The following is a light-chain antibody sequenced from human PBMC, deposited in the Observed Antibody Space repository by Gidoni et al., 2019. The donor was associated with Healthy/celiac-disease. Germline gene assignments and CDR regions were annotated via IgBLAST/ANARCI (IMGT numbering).Light chain of an antibody. J-gene: IGKJ1*01. V-gene: IGKV3-15*01. CDR1: QSVSSN. CDR2: GAS. CDR3: QQYNNWPRT. Sequence: EIVMPQSPATLSVSPRARATLSCRASQSVSSNLAWYQQKPGQAPRLLIYGASTRATGIPARFSGSGSGTEFTLTISSLQSEDFAVYYCQQYNNWPRTFGQGTKVEIK.